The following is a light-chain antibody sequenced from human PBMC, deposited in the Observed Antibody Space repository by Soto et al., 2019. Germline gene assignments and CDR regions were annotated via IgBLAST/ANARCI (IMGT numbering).Light chain of an antibody. J-gene: IGKJ5*01. CDR2: GAS. V-gene: IGKV3-20*01. CDR1: QSVGTR. Sequence: EILLTQSPDTLSLSPGERATLSCRAAQSVGTRLAWYQHKTGQAPRLLISGASSRATGIPDRFTGSGSETSLTLTISRLEPEDFALYYCQHYQSGHPIAFGQGTRLEIK. CDR3: QHYQSGHPIA.